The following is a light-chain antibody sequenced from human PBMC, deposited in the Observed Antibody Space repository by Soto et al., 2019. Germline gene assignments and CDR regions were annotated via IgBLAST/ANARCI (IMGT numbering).Light chain of an antibody. J-gene: IGKJ1*01. CDR3: QQYAGSPRT. CDR2: GAS. CDR1: QSVTSNN. Sequence: PGERATLSCRASQSVTSNNLAWYQQKPGQAPRLLIYGASTRATDIPDRFSGSGSGTDFTLTISRLEPEDFAVYYCQQYAGSPRTFGQGTKVEI. V-gene: IGKV3-20*01.